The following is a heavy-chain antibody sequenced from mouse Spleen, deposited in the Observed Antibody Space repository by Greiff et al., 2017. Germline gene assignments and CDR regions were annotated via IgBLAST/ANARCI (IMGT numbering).Heavy chain of an antibody. Sequence: VKVVESGPELVKPGASVKLSCKASGYTFTSYDINWVKQRPGQGLEWIGWIYPRDGSTKYNEKFKGKATLTVDTSSSTAYMELHSLTSEDSAVYFCARRGITLDYWGQGTTLTVSS. CDR2: IYPRDGST. CDR3: ARRGITLDY. D-gene: IGHD1-1*01. V-gene: IGHV1-85*01. CDR1: GYTFTSYD. J-gene: IGHJ2*01.